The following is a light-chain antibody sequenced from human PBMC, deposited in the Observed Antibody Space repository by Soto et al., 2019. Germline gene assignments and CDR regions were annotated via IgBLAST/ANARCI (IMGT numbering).Light chain of an antibody. J-gene: IGKJ2*01. V-gene: IGKV1-12*01. Sequence: DIQMTQSPPSVSASVGDRVTITCRASQDIRTWLAWYQQNPGKAPKLLIYAASSLQSGVPSRFSGSGSGTDFTLPISSLQPEDFATYYCQQADSFPYTFGRGTILEI. CDR3: QQADSFPYT. CDR2: AAS. CDR1: QDIRTW.